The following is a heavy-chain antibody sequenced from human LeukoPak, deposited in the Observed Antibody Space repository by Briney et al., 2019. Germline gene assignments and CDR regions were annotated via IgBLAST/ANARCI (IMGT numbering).Heavy chain of an antibody. CDR3: ARRNHYDRKEIDY. D-gene: IGHD3-22*01. V-gene: IGHV3-23*01. CDR1: GFTFSSYA. CDR2: ISGSGGST. J-gene: IGHJ4*02. Sequence: GGSLRLSCAASGFTFSSYAMSWVRQAPGKGLEWVSAISGSGGSTYYADSVKGRFTISRDNSKNTLYLQMNSLRGEDTAVYNCARRNHYDRKEIDYWGQGTLVTVSS.